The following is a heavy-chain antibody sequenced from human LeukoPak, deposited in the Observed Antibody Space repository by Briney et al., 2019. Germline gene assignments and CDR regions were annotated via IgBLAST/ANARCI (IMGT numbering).Heavy chain of an antibody. V-gene: IGHV5-51*01. CDR1: GYTFTSYW. D-gene: IGHD2-21*02. J-gene: IGHJ4*02. CDR2: IYPGDSDT. CDR3: ARLSGDFAVGVRVYFDY. Sequence: GESLKISCKASGYTFTSYWIGWVRQMPGKGLEWMGIIYPGDSDTRYSLSFQGQVTISADKSISTAYLQWSSLKASDTAMYYCARLSGDFAVGVRVYFDYWGQGALVTVSS.